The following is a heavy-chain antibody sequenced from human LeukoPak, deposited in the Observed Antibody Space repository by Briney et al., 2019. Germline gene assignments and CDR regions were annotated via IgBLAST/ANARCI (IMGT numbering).Heavy chain of an antibody. Sequence: GGSLRLSCAASGFTFSDYYMSWIRQAPGEGLEWVSYITSSGSSIYCADSVKGRFTISRDNAKNSLHLQMNSLRAEDTAVYYCARAGYYDFWSGYYGMDVWGQGTTVTVSS. J-gene: IGHJ6*02. V-gene: IGHV3-11*01. CDR1: GFTFSDYY. D-gene: IGHD3-3*01. CDR2: ITSSGSSI. CDR3: ARAGYYDFWSGYYGMDV.